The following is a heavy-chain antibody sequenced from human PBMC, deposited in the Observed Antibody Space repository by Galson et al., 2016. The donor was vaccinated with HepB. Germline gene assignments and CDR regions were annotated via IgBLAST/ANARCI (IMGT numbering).Heavy chain of an antibody. CDR1: GFTFSSYA. CDR2: ISSSSNSM. CDR3: VKGAGTIDY. Sequence: CAASGFTFSSYAMNWVRQAPGKGLEWISYISSSSNSMYYADSVKGRFTISRDNAKNSLYLQMNSLRDEDTAVYYCVKGAGTIDYWGQGTLVTVSS. V-gene: IGHV3-48*02. J-gene: IGHJ4*02. D-gene: IGHD6-19*01.